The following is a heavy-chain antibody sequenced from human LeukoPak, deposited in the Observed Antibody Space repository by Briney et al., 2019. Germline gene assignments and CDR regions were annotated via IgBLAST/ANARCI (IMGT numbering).Heavy chain of an antibody. CDR1: GFTFSNYA. CDR3: ARALSQQLIRYSQD. D-gene: IGHD1-1*01. V-gene: IGHV3-23*01. Sequence: GGSLRLSCAASGFTFSNYAMSWVRQTPGKGLEWVSGISGSGANSYYADSVKGRFTISRDNSKNTLYLQMNSLRADDTAVYYCARALSQQLIRYSQDWGQGTLVTVSS. CDR2: ISGSGANS. J-gene: IGHJ1*01.